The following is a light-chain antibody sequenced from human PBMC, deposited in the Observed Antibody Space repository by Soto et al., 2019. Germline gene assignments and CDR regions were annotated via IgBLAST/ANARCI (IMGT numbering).Light chain of an antibody. CDR2: DVS. J-gene: IGLJ2*01. CDR1: SGDVGGYNY. CDR3: SSYTSGSTLVG. V-gene: IGLV2-14*01. Sequence: QSALTQPASVSGSPGQSITISCTGTSGDVGGYNYVSWYQQHPGKAPKLMIYDVSNRPSGVSNRFSDSKSGNTASLTISGLQAEDEADYYCSSYTSGSTLVGFGGGTKLTVL.